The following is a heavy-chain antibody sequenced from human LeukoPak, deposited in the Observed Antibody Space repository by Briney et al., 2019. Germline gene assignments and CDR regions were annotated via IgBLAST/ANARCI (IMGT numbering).Heavy chain of an antibody. CDR1: GYTPSELS. CDR3: ATRVAFKVDY. Sequence: ASVKVTCKVSGYTPSELSMHWVRQAPGKGLEWMGGFDPEDGEAVYAQKFQGRVTMTEDTSTDTTYIELRSLRSEDTAIYFCATRVAFKVDYWGQGTLVTVSS. D-gene: IGHD3-3*02. CDR2: FDPEDGEA. V-gene: IGHV1-24*01. J-gene: IGHJ4*02.